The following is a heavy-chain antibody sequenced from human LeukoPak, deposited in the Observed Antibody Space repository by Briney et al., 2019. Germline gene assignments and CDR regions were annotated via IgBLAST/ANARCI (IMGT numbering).Heavy chain of an antibody. Sequence: ASVKVSCKASGGTFSSYAISWVRQAPGQGLEWMGRIIPIFGTANYAQKFQGRVTITTDESTSTAYMELSGLRSEDTAVYYCARDKGFQYYYMDVWGKGTTVTVSS. V-gene: IGHV1-69*05. CDR3: ARDKGFQYYYMDV. CDR2: IIPIFGTA. D-gene: IGHD3-3*01. CDR1: GGTFSSYA. J-gene: IGHJ6*03.